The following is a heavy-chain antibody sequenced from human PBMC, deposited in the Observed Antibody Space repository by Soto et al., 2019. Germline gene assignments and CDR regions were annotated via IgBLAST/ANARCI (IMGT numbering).Heavy chain of an antibody. V-gene: IGHV1-69*01. Sequence: QVQRVQSGAEVRKPGSSVRISCTASGDTLSYSAIGWLRQAPGQGLEWMGGITPSFGSPVYARKFQGRVTIAADQMLLNNLRSDDTAMYFCATYFTAVAYFKNWGQGTLVTVSS. D-gene: IGHD5-18*01. CDR3: ATYFTAVAYFKN. CDR2: ITPSFGSP. J-gene: IGHJ4*02. CDR1: GDTLSYSA.